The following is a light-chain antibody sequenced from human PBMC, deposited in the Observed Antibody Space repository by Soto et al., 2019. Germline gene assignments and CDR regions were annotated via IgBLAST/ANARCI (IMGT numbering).Light chain of an antibody. CDR1: QGVAGN. CDR3: QQYYSTPLT. Sequence: EIVMTQSPPTLSVSPGEGAALSCRASQGVAGNLAWYQQKPGQAPRLLIYAVSTRAAGIPARFSGSGSETEFTLTISRLQPEDVAVYYCQQYYSTPLTFGGGTKVDIK. V-gene: IGKV3D-15*01. J-gene: IGKJ4*01. CDR2: AVS.